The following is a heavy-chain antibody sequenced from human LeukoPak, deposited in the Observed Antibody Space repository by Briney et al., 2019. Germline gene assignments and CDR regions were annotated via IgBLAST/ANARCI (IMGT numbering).Heavy chain of an antibody. J-gene: IGHJ4*02. CDR3: ARLADCSSSSCRSFDY. CDR1: GYTFNGYY. CDR2: INPNSGFT. V-gene: IGHV1-2*02. Sequence: ASVEVSCKASGYTFNGYYLHWVRQAPGQGLEWMGWINPNSGFTNYAQKFQGRVTMTRDTSISTAYMELSRLRSDDTAVYYCARLADCSSSSCRSFDYWGQGTLVTVSS. D-gene: IGHD2-2*01.